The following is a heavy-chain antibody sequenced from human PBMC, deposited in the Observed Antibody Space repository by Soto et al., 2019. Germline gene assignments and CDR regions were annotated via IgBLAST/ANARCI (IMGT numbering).Heavy chain of an antibody. J-gene: IGHJ4*02. CDR2: ISSSGSTI. D-gene: IGHD2-2*01. CDR1: GFTFSDYY. CDR3: ASTEMWRYCSSTSCYVY. Sequence: GGSLRLSCAASGFTFSDYYMSWIRQAPGKGLEWVSYISSSGSTIYYADSVKGRFNISRDNAKNSLYLQMNSLRAEDTAVYYCASTEMWRYCSSTSCYVYWGQGTLVTVSS. V-gene: IGHV3-11*01.